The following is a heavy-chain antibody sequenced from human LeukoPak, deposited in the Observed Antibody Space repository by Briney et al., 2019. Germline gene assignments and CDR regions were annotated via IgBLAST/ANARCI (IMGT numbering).Heavy chain of an antibody. J-gene: IGHJ1*01. CDR2: ISFDGSNQ. D-gene: IGHD4-17*01. CDR1: GFTFSSFG. CDR3: AKSHPPTVTTEEGEYLQH. Sequence: PGRSLRLSCAASGFTFSSFGMHWVRQAPGQGLEWVAVISFDGSNQYCADSVKGRFTIYRDNFKNTVYLQMNSLRAEETAVYYCAKSHPPTVTTEEGEYLQHWGQGTLVTVSS. V-gene: IGHV3-30*18.